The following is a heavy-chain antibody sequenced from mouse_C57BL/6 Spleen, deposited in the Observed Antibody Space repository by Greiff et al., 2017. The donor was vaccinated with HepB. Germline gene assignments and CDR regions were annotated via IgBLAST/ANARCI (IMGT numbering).Heavy chain of an antibody. CDR3: GRALLYQGGFAD. CDR1: GYTFTTYP. D-gene: IGHD2-12*01. CDR2: FHPYNDDT. V-gene: IGHV1-47*01. Sequence: QVQLQQSGAELVKPGASVKMSCKASGYTFTTYPIEWMKQNHGKSLEWIGNFHPYNDDTKYDEKFKGKATLTVEKSSSTAYLELSRLTSDDSAVYYCGRALLYQGGFADWGQGTLVTVSA. J-gene: IGHJ3*01.